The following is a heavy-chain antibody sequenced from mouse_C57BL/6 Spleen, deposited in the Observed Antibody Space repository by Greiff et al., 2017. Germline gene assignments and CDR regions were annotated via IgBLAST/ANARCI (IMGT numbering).Heavy chain of an antibody. D-gene: IGHD2-4*01. CDR2: IRNKANGYTT. J-gene: IGHJ4*01. CDR3: ARSRDYAYAMDY. Sequence: EVQVVESGGGLVQPGGSLSLSCAASGFTFTDYYMSWVRQPPGKALEWLGFIRNKANGYTTEYSASVKGRFTISRDNSQSILYLQMNALRAEDSATYYCARSRDYAYAMDYWGQGTSVTVSS. CDR1: GFTFTDYY. V-gene: IGHV7-3*01.